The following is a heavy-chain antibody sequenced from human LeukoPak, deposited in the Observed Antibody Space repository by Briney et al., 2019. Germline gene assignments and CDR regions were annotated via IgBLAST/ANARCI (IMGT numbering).Heavy chain of an antibody. CDR3: ARDGYDYVWGSYRLPVWGKGGIGWFDP. J-gene: IGHJ5*02. CDR2: TYYRSKWYN. D-gene: IGHD3-16*02. CDR1: GDSVSSNSAA. V-gene: IGHV6-1*01. Sequence: SQTLSLTCAISGDSVSSNSAAWNWIRQSPSRGLEWLGRTYYRSKWYNDYAVSVKSRITINPDTSKNQFSLQLNSVTPEDTAVYYCARDGYDYVWGSYRLPVWGKGGIGWFDPWGQGTLVTVSS.